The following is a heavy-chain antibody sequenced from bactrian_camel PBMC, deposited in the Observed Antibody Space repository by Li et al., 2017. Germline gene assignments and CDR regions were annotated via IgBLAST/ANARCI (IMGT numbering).Heavy chain of an antibody. D-gene: IGHD5*01. Sequence: DVQLVESGGGSVQAGGSLTLSCSASGNTRDSNCMGWFRQAPGKERDGVATIYNTLHGSTYYADSVKGRITIPQDNLKNTVYLQMNSMTPEDTAMYYCVTEFDYGSNYRCCHDAAEYRYWGQGTQVTVS. CDR3: VTEFDYGSNYRCCHDAAEYRY. CDR2: IYNTLHGST. J-gene: IGHJ4*01. CDR1: GNTRDSNC. V-gene: IGHV3S40*01.